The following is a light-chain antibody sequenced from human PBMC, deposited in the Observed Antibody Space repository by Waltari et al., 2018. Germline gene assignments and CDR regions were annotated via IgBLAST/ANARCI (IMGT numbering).Light chain of an antibody. J-gene: IGKJ1*01. CDR2: DAS. CDR3: QQRSRT. Sequence: EIVLTQSPATLSLSPGERATLSCRASQSVSSYLAWYQQKPGQAPRLLMYDASNRATGIPGRFSGSGSGTDFTLTISSLEPEDFAVYYCQQRSRTFGQGTKVEIK. CDR1: QSVSSY. V-gene: IGKV3-11*01.